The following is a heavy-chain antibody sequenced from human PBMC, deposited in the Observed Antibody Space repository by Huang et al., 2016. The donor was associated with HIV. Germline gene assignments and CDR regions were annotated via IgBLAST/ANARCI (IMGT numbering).Heavy chain of an antibody. V-gene: IGHV4-39*01. CDR1: GASISIASYY. D-gene: IGHD1-26*01. Sequence: QVKLQESGPGLVKSSETLSLTCTVSGASISIASYYWGWIRQPPGKGLEWIGHIYHTGTTYYSTALKSRIYMSVDTSENQVSLRLRSVTAADTAVYFCARHWEGSVYYYYYIDVWGPGTTVTVAS. CDR3: ARHWEGSVYYYYYIDV. CDR2: IYHTGTT. J-gene: IGHJ6*03.